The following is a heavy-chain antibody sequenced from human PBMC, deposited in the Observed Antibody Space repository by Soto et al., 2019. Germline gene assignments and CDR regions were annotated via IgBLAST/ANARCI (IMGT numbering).Heavy chain of an antibody. Sequence: KQSQTLSLTCTVSGGSISSYYWSWIRQPPGKGLEWIGYIYYSGSTNYNPSLKSRVTLSVVRSKNQFSLKLSFVTAADTAVYYCARHIWLSPATIFGVVIDPFEKYYYYYMDVWGKGTTVTVSS. J-gene: IGHJ6*03. V-gene: IGHV4-59*08. CDR2: IYYSGST. CDR1: GGSISSYY. D-gene: IGHD3-3*01. CDR3: ARHIWLSPATIFGVVIDPFEKYYYYYMDV.